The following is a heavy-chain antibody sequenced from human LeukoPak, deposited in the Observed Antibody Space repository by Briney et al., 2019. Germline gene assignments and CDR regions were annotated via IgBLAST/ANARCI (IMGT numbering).Heavy chain of an antibody. CDR3: AKGNWRYFDY. CDR2: ISGSGGST. V-gene: IGHV3-23*01. D-gene: IGHD1-1*01. CDR1: GFTFSTYV. Sequence: GGSLRLSCAASGFTFSTYVMSWVRQASGKGLEWVSAISGSGGSTYYADSVKGRFTISRDNSKNTLYLQMNSLGADDTAVYYCAKGNWRYFDYWGQGTLVTVSS. J-gene: IGHJ4*02.